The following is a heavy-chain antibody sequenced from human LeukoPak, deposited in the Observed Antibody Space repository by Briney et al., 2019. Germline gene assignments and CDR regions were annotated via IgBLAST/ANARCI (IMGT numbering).Heavy chain of an antibody. CDR1: GGSIGKFY. CDR3: ARGGFREFDF. V-gene: IGHV4-59*01. CDR2: IYYSGST. D-gene: IGHD3-10*01. Sequence: SETLSLTCTVSGGSIGKFYWSWLRQPPGKGLEWIGYIYYSGSTNYNPSLKSRVTISVDTSKNQFSLKLSSVTAADTAVYYCARGGFREFDFWGQGTLVSVSS. J-gene: IGHJ4*02.